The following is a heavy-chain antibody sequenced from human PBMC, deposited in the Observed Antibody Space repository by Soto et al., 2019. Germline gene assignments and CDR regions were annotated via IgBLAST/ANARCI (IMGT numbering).Heavy chain of an antibody. V-gene: IGHV4-59*12. D-gene: IGHD3-22*01. J-gene: IGHJ5*02. Sequence: SETLSLTCTVSGGSISSYYWSWIRQPPGKGLEWIGYIYYSGSTSYNPSLKSRVTISVDTSKNQFSLKLSSVTAADTAVYYCARVPRGYYDVSGYYFNPWGQGTLVTVSS. CDR3: ARVPRGYYDVSGYYFNP. CDR2: IYYSGST. CDR1: GGSISSYY.